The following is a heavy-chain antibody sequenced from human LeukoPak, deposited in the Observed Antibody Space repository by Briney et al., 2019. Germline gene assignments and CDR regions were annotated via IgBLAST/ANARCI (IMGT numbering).Heavy chain of an antibody. CDR3: ARTEYCTRGSCYGLAFDV. D-gene: IGHD2-15*01. J-gene: IGHJ3*01. CDR2: VSNDGSNK. CDR1: GSSFSTYG. V-gene: IGHV3-30*03. Sequence: PGGSLRLSCAASGSSFSTYGMHWVRQAPGKGLEWVAVVSNDGSNKYYADSVKGRFTISRDTSKNTLYLQMNSLRAEDTAVYYCARTEYCTRGSCYGLAFDVWGQGTMVTVSS.